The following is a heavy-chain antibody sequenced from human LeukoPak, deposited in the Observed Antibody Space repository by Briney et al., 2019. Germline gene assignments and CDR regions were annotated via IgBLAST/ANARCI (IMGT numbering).Heavy chain of an antibody. CDR3: ARRGYSSSWNVFYLDY. V-gene: IGHV1-18*01. CDR1: GYTFTNYG. CDR2: IDSYNGNT. J-gene: IGHJ4*02. Sequence: GASVTVSCTASGYTFTNYGINWVRQAPGQGLEWMGWIDSYNGNTNYAQKVQDRVTMTTDRSTNTVYMELRSLTSDDTAVYYCARRGYSSSWNVFYLDYWGQGTLVTVSS. D-gene: IGHD6-13*01.